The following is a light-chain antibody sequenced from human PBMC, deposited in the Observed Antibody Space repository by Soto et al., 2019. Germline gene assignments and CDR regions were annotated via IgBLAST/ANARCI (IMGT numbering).Light chain of an antibody. Sequence: EIVLTQSPGTLSLSPVEIATLSCRASQSFSSSYLAWYQQKPGQAPRLLIYGASSRATGIPDRFSGSGSGTDFTLTISGLEPEDFAVYYCQQYDKSPWTFGQGTKVDI. CDR2: GAS. CDR3: QQYDKSPWT. CDR1: QSFSSSY. J-gene: IGKJ1*01. V-gene: IGKV3-20*01.